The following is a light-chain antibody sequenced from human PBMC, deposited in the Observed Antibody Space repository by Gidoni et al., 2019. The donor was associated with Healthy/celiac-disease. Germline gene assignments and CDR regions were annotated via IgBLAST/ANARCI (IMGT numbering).Light chain of an antibody. CDR3: QQNYILWT. CDR1: ENIDHW. J-gene: IGKJ1*01. CDR2: EAS. V-gene: IGKV1-5*03. Sequence: DIQMTQSPSTLSASVGDRVTITCRASENIDHWLAWYQQKPGKAPKLLIYEASTLEDGVPSRFSGSGSGTDFTLTIGSLQADDFATYFCQQNYILWTFGQGTKVDI.